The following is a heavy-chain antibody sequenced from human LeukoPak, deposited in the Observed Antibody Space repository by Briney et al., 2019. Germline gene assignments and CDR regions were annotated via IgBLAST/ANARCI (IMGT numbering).Heavy chain of an antibody. V-gene: IGHV5-51*01. Sequence: GESLQISCKGSGYSFTRYWIGWVRQMPGKGLEWMGIIYPGDSDVRYSPSFQGHVTISVDKSISTAYLQWSSLKASDNAIYYCARSESSSWPFDYWGQGTLVTVSS. D-gene: IGHD6-13*01. CDR3: ARSESSSWPFDY. J-gene: IGHJ4*02. CDR2: IYPGDSDV. CDR1: GYSFTRYW.